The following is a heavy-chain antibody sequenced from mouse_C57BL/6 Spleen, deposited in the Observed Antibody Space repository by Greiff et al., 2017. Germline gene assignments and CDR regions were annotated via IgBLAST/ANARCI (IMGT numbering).Heavy chain of an antibody. CDR3: ADGSSFTCAY. Sequence: QVQLQQPGAALVKPGASVKLSCKASGYTFTSYWMHWVKQRPGQGLEWIGMIHPNSGSTNYNEKFKRKATLTVDKSSSTAYMQLSSLTSEDSAVYYGADGSSFTCAYWGQGALVTVSA. V-gene: IGHV1-64*01. J-gene: IGHJ3*01. D-gene: IGHD1-1*01. CDR1: GYTFTSYW. CDR2: IHPNSGST.